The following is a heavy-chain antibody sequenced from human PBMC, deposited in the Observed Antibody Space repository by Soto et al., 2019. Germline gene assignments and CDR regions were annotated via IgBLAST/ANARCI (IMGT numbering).Heavy chain of an antibody. J-gene: IGHJ4*02. D-gene: IGHD1-26*01. CDR2: ISYDGSNK. CDR1: GFTFSTYA. Sequence: GGSLRLSCAASGFTFSTYAMHWVHQAPGKGLEWVAVISYDGSNKYYADSVKGRFTISRDNSKNTLYLQMNSLRAEDTAVYYCAREGRSGDEGFDHWGQGTLVTVS. CDR3: AREGRSGDEGFDH. V-gene: IGHV3-30*04.